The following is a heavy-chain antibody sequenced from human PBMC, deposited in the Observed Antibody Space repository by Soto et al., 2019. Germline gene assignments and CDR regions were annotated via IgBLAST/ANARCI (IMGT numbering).Heavy chain of an antibody. J-gene: IGHJ6*02. CDR1: GGSISSYY. V-gene: IGHV4-4*07. D-gene: IGHD5-12*01. Sequence: PSETLSLTCTVSGGSISSYYWSWIRQPAGKGLEWIGRIYTSGSTNYNPSLKSRVTMSVDTSKNQFSLKLSSVTAADTAVYYCARVATIRNYYGMDVWGQGTTVTVSS. CDR3: ARVATIRNYYGMDV. CDR2: IYTSGST.